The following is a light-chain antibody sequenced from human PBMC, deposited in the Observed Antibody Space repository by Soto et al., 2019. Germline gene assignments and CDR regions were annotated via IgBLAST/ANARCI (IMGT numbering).Light chain of an antibody. V-gene: IGLV3-21*02. CDR1: KIGTKS. CDR2: DDS. J-gene: IGLJ2*01. CDR3: QVWDSSTDQNVV. Sequence: YELTQPPSVSVAPGQTARITCGGNKIGTKSVHWYQQKPGQAPVLVVFDDSDRPSGIPERFSGSNSVNTATLTISRVEAGDEADYYCQVWDSSTDQNVVFGGGTKVTVL.